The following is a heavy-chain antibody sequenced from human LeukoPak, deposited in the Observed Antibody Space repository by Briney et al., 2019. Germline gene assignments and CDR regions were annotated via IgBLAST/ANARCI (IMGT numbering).Heavy chain of an antibody. Sequence: TSETLSLTCTVSGGSISSSSYYWGWIRQPPGKGLEWIVNIYYSGSTYYNPSLKSRVAISADTSKNQFSLKLSSVTAADTAVYYCARQWTHWGQGTLVTVSS. CDR1: GGSISSSSYY. CDR2: IYYSGST. V-gene: IGHV4-39*01. CDR3: ARQWTH. D-gene: IGHD3/OR15-3a*01. J-gene: IGHJ4*02.